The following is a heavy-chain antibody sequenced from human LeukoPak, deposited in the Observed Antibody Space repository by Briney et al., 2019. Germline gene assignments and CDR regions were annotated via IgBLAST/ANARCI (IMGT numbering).Heavy chain of an antibody. D-gene: IGHD2-15*01. J-gene: IGHJ2*01. CDR1: GFTVSSTY. CDR2: IHSGGST. Sequence: GGSLRLSCAASGFTVSSTYMSWVRQAPGKGLVWVSIIHSGGSTFYADSVKGRFTISGHNSKNTLDLQMNPLRAEDTAVYYCARVRIGWYFDLWGRGTLVTVSS. V-gene: IGHV3-53*04. CDR3: ARVRIGWYFDL.